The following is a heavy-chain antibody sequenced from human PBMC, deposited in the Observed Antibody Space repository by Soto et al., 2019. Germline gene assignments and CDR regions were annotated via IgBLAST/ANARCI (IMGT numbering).Heavy chain of an antibody. V-gene: IGHV3-30-3*01. CDR2: ISYDGSNK. CDR3: ARVRYCSSTSCYDLDY. J-gene: IGHJ4*02. Sequence: GGSLRLSCAASGFTFSSYAMHWVRQAPGKGLEWVAVISYDGSNKYYADSVKGRFTISRDNSKNTLYLQMNSLRAEDTAVYYCARVRYCSSTSCYDLDYWGQGTLVTVSS. D-gene: IGHD2-2*01. CDR1: GFTFSSYA.